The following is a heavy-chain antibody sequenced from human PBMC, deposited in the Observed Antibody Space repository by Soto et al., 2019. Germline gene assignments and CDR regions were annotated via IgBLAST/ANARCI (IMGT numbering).Heavy chain of an antibody. Sequence: PGGSLRLSCATSGFTFSDSPMHWVRQASGRGLEWLGRIGDKGNTYATVFAASLKGRFIISRDDSKNTTYLQMKSPKTEDTAVYYCARQWGDFPDHWGQGTLVTVSS. D-gene: IGHD3-16*01. CDR3: ARQWGDFPDH. CDR1: GFTFSDSP. V-gene: IGHV3-73*01. CDR2: IGDKGNTYAT. J-gene: IGHJ5*02.